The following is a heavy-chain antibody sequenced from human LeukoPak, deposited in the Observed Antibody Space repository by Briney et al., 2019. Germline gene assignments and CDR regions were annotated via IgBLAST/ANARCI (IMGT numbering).Heavy chain of an antibody. CDR1: GYTFTGYY. J-gene: IGHJ5*02. Sequence: ASVKVSCKASGYTFTGYYMHWVRQAPGQGLEWMGWINPNSGGTNYAQKLQGRVTMTTDTSTSTAYMELRSLRSDDTAVYYCARGKFAVAAFFDAFDPWGQGTLVTVSS. V-gene: IGHV1-2*02. D-gene: IGHD6-19*01. CDR3: ARGKFAVAAFFDAFDP. CDR2: INPNSGGT.